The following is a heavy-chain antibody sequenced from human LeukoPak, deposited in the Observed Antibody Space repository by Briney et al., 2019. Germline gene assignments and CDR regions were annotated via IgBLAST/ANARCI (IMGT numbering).Heavy chain of an antibody. CDR2: IYSGGST. CDR1: GFTVSSNY. D-gene: IGHD4/OR15-4a*01. CDR3: AKHGRLTDHYYYYMDV. Sequence: PGGSLRLSCAASGFTVSSNYMSWVRQAPGKGLEWVSVIYSGGSTYYADSVKGRFTISRDNSKNTLYPQMNSLRAEDTAVYYCAKHGRLTDHYYYYMDVWGKGTTVTVSS. J-gene: IGHJ6*03. V-gene: IGHV3-66*04.